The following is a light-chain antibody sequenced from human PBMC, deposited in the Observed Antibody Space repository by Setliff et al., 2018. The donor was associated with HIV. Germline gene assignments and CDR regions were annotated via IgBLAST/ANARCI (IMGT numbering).Light chain of an antibody. CDR1: SSDVGAFDF. CDR3: TSYANSDAFI. CDR2: DVT. Sequence: QSVLTQPASVSGSPGQSITVSCTGTSSDVGAFDFVSWYRQHPGKAPELMIYDVTNRPSGVSNRFSGSKSGNTASLTISGLQAEDEADYYCTSYANSDAFIFGTGTK. J-gene: IGLJ1*01. V-gene: IGLV2-14*03.